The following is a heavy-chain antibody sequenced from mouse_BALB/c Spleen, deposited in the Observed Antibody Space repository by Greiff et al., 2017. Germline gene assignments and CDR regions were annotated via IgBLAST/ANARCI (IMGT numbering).Heavy chain of an antibody. V-gene: IGHV5-4*02. CDR3: ARDKDGYDDYYAMDY. J-gene: IGHJ4*01. D-gene: IGHD2-2*01. CDR2: ISDGGSYT. Sequence: EVQRVESGGGLVKPGGSLKLSCAASGFTFSDYYMYWVRQTPEKRLEWVATISDGGSYTYYPDSVKGRFTISRDNAKNNLYLQMSSLKSEDTAMYYCARDKDGYDDYYAMDYWGQGTSVTVSS. CDR1: GFTFSDYY.